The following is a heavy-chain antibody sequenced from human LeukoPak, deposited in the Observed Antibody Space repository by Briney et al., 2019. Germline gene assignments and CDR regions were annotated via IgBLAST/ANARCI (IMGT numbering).Heavy chain of an antibody. Sequence: GGSLRLSCAASGFTFDDYAMHWVRQAPGKGLEWVSLISGDGVSTFYADSVKGRFSISRDNSKNSLYLEMNSLRTEDAAMYYCAKESGKFDYWGQGTLVAVSS. CDR2: ISGDGVST. V-gene: IGHV3-43*02. CDR3: AKESGKFDY. J-gene: IGHJ4*02. CDR1: GFTFDDYA.